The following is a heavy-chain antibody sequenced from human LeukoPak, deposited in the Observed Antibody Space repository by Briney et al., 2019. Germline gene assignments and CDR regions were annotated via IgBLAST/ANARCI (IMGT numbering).Heavy chain of an antibody. CDR1: GGSISSYY. CDR3: ASVMGSGKGYDY. Sequence: SETLSLTCTVSGGSISSYYWSWIRQPPGKGLEWIGYIYYSGSTNYNPSLKSRVTISVDTSKNQFSLKLSSVTAADTAVYYCASVMGSGKGYDYWGQGTLVTVSS. D-gene: IGHD3-10*01. V-gene: IGHV4-59*01. CDR2: IYYSGST. J-gene: IGHJ4*02.